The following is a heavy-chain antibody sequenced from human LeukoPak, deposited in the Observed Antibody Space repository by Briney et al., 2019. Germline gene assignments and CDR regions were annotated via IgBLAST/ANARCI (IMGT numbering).Heavy chain of an antibody. CDR2: IGGSGGTT. D-gene: IGHD6-6*01. CDR1: GFTFSSYA. J-gene: IGHJ4*02. CDR3: AKAGIGGSSLYYFDY. V-gene: IGHV3-23*01. Sequence: GGSLRLSCAASGFTFSSYAMYWVRQAPGKGLEWVSAIGGSGGTTYYAGSVKGRFNISRDNYKNTLYLQMNSLRAEDTAVYYCAKAGIGGSSLYYFDYWGQGTLVTVSS.